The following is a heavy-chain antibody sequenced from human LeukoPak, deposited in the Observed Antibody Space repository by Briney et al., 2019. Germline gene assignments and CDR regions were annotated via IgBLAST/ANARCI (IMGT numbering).Heavy chain of an antibody. V-gene: IGHV3-21*04. J-gene: IGHJ4*02. CDR3: AKDRLGALLYFDS. Sequence: PGGSLRLSCAASGFTFRSYSMNWVRQAPGKGLEWVSSISTSRSYIYYADSVKGRFTISRDNSMNTLYLQMNSLRAEDTAVYSCAKDRLGALLYFDSWGQGTLVTVSS. D-gene: IGHD1-26*01. CDR2: ISTSRSYI. CDR1: GFTFRSYS.